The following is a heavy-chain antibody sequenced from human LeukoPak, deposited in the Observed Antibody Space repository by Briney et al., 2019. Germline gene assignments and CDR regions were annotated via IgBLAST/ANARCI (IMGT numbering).Heavy chain of an antibody. CDR1: GFTFSSYA. Sequence: GGSLRLSCAASGFTFSSYAMSWVRQAPGKGLEWVSAISGSGGSTYYADSVKGRFIISRDNSKNALYLQMNSLRAEDTAVYYCAREIAADRGFDSWGQGTLVTVSS. D-gene: IGHD6-6*01. V-gene: IGHV3-23*01. J-gene: IGHJ4*02. CDR2: ISGSGGST. CDR3: AREIAADRGFDS.